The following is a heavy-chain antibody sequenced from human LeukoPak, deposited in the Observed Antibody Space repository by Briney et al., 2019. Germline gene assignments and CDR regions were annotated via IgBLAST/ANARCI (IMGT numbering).Heavy chain of an antibody. D-gene: IGHD5-18*01. Sequence: KPSETLSLTCAVYGGSFSGYYWSWIRQPPGKGLEWIGYIPTSGDINYNPSLKSRVTISLQTSKNQVSLKVNSVTAADTAVYFCARVKVNTAMALQYYHYYMDVWGKGTTVIVSS. CDR3: ARVKVNTAMALQYYHYYMDV. CDR1: GGSFSGYY. V-gene: IGHV4-34*11. CDR2: IPTSGDI. J-gene: IGHJ6*03.